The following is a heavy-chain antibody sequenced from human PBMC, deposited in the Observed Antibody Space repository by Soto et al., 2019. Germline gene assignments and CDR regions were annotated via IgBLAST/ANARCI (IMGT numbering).Heavy chain of an antibody. J-gene: IGHJ3*02. CDR1: DC. CDR2: INHSGRT. Sequence: DCRSSKRKTKGKGLEWIGEINHSGRTNYNPSLKSRVTISVDTSKNQFSLKLSSVTAADTAVYYCARALCRIAAPGPRGGAFDISGQRTMVTVSS. V-gene: IGHV4-34*01. CDR3: ARALCRIAAPGPRGGAFDI. D-gene: IGHD6-13*01.